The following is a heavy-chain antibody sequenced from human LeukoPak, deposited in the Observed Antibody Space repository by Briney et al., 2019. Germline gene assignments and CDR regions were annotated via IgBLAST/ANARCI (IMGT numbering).Heavy chain of an antibody. D-gene: IGHD6-19*01. CDR1: GGSFSGYF. CDR2: ISAGGNS. CDR3: ARALGRIAVAGLNWFDP. J-gene: IGHJ5*02. V-gene: IGHV4-34*01. Sequence: SETLSLTCAVYGGSFSGYFWTWIRQSPGKGLEWIGEISAGGNSNENPSLKSRVTISVDTSKNQFSLKLSSVTAADTAVYYCARALGRIAVAGLNWFDPWGQGTLVTVSS.